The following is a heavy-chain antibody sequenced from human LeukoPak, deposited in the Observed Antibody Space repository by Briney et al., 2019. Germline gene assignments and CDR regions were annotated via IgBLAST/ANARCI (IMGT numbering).Heavy chain of an antibody. D-gene: IGHD2-15*01. V-gene: IGHV3-7*01. J-gene: IGHJ4*02. Sequence: GGSLRLSCAASGFTFSNYWMTWVRQAPGKGLEWVANIKQDGTEKYYVDTVKGRFTISRDNAENSLYLQMNSLRAEDTAVYYCTRDTGCPGGTCYSFYDYWGQGTLVTVSS. CDR1: GFTFSNYW. CDR2: IKQDGTEK. CDR3: TRDTGCPGGTCYSFYDY.